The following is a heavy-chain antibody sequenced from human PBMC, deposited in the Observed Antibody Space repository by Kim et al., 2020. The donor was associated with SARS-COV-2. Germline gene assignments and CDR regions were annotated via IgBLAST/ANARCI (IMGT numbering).Heavy chain of an antibody. Sequence: SVKVSCKASGGTFSSYAISWVRQAPGQGLEWMGGIIPIFGTANYAQKFQGRVTITADESTSTAYMELSSLRSEDTAVYYCARDEGITMMPGYFDYWGQGTLVTVSS. CDR1: GGTFSSYA. J-gene: IGHJ4*02. CDR3: ARDEGITMMPGYFDY. CDR2: IIPIFGTA. V-gene: IGHV1-69*13. D-gene: IGHD3-22*01.